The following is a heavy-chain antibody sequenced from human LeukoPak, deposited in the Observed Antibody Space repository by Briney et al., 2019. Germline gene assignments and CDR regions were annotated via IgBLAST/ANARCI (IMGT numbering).Heavy chain of an antibody. Sequence: GESLKISCKGSGYSFATCWIGWVRQMPGKGLEWMGIIYPGDSDTRYSPSFQGQVTISADKSISTAYLQWSSLKASDTAMYYCARVLGALIVVGAFDIWGQGTMVTVSS. CDR1: GYSFATCW. CDR2: IYPGDSDT. J-gene: IGHJ3*02. V-gene: IGHV5-51*01. D-gene: IGHD3-22*01. CDR3: ARVLGALIVVGAFDI.